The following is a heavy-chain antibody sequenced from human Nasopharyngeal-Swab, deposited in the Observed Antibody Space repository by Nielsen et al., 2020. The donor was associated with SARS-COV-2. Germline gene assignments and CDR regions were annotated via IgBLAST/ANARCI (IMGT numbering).Heavy chain of an antibody. Sequence: GESLQISCAASGFTFSSYAMHWVRQAPGKGLEWVAVISYDGSNKYYADSVKGRFTISRDNSKNTLYLQMNSLRAEDTAVYYCARDSAVAGTSYFDYWGQGTLVTVSS. CDR2: ISYDGSNK. CDR1: GFTFSSYA. V-gene: IGHV3-30-3*01. D-gene: IGHD6-19*01. J-gene: IGHJ4*02. CDR3: ARDSAVAGTSYFDY.